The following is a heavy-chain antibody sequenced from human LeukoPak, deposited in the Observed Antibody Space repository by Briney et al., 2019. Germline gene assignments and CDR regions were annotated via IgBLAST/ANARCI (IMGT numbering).Heavy chain of an antibody. J-gene: IGHJ4*02. CDR2: IRYDGSNK. CDR1: GFTFSTYG. CDR3: ASRQDWDYGGVMEY. Sequence: PGGSLRLSCAASGFTFSTYGMHWVRQAPGKGLEWVAFIRYDGSNKYYADSVKGRFTISRDNSKNTLYLQMNSLRAEDTAVYYCASRQDWDYGGVMEYWGQGTLVTVSS. D-gene: IGHD3-16*01. V-gene: IGHV3-30*02.